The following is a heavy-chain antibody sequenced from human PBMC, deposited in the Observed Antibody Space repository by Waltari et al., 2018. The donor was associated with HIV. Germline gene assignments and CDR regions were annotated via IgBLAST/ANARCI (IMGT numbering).Heavy chain of an antibody. Sequence: EVQLVESGGGLVQPGGSLRLSCAASGFTFSSYSMTWVRQAPGKGLEWVSYISSSSSTIYYADSVKGRFTISRDNAKNSLYLQMNSLRDEDTAVYYCARDRTAVATSAPRGFDPWGQGTLVTVSS. CDR3: ARDRTAVATSAPRGFDP. J-gene: IGHJ5*02. V-gene: IGHV3-48*02. D-gene: IGHD6-19*01. CDR1: GFTFSSYS. CDR2: ISSSSSTI.